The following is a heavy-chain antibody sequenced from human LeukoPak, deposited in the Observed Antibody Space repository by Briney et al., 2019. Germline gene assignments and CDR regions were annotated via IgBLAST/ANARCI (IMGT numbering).Heavy chain of an antibody. CDR1: GFTFSSYG. CDR2: IRYDGRNK. CDR3: ARTYYDILTGYLHDAFDI. J-gene: IGHJ3*02. V-gene: IGHV3-30*02. D-gene: IGHD3-9*01. Sequence: GGSLRLSCAASGFTFSSYGMHWVRQAPGKGLEWVAFIRYDGRNKYYADSVKGRFTISRDNSKNTLYLQMNSLRAEDTAVYYCARTYYDILTGYLHDAFDIWGQGTMVTVSS.